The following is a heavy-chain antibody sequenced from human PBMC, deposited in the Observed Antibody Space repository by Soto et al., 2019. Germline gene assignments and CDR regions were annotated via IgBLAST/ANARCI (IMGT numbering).Heavy chain of an antibody. J-gene: IGHJ3*01. D-gene: IGHD2-8*01. CDR1: GFTLSSYW. Sequence: EVQLVDSGGGLVQPGGSLRLSCAASGFTLSSYWMSWVRQATGTGLEWVANIKQDGSDKHYVDSVRDRFTVSRDNAKNSLYLQMNSLRGEDTAVYYCARASNGRAFDLWGQGAMVTVSS. V-gene: IGHV3-7*01. CDR3: ARASNGRAFDL. CDR2: IKQDGSDK.